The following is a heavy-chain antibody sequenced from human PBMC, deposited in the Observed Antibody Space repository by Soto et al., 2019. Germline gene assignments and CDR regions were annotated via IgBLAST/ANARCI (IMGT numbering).Heavy chain of an antibody. D-gene: IGHD5-18*01. CDR3: ATTWMQAPGEHY. J-gene: IGHJ4*02. CDR1: GGSISSGGYY. CDR2: IYYSGST. Sequence: PSETLSLTCTVSGGSISSGGYYWSWIRQHPGKGLEWIGYIYYSGSTYYNPSLKSRVTISVDTPKNQFSLKLSSVTAADTAVYYCATTWMQAPGEHYWRQRTLVTVSS. V-gene: IGHV4-31*03.